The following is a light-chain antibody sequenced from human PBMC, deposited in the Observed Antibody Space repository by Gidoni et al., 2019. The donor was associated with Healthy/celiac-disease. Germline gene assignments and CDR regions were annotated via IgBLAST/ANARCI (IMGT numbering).Light chain of an antibody. J-gene: IGKJ1*01. CDR2: EAS. V-gene: IGKV1-33*01. CDR3: QQYDKLPWT. CDR1: QDISNY. Sequence: DIQMSHSPSSLSASVGDRVTITCQPSQDISNYLNLCQQKPGKAPKLLIYEASNLETGVPSRFSGSGSGTDCTFTISSLQPEDIGTYYCQQYDKLPWTFGQGTKVEIK.